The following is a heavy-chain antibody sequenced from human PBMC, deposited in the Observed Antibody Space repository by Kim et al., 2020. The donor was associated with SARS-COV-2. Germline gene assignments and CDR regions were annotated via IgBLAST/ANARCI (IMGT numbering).Heavy chain of an antibody. J-gene: IGHJ4*02. CDR3: TSIFEY. V-gene: IGHV3-74*01. Sequence: GGGTRYHQDSVKGRFTTYRDNANNMVYLQMNSLSVDDTAIYYCTSIFEYWGQGALVTVSS. CDR2: GGGTR. D-gene: IGHD3-3*02.